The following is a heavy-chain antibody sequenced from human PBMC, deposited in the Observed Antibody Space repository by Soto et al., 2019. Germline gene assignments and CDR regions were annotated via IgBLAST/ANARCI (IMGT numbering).Heavy chain of an antibody. CDR3: ARGGIRGGLDV. CDR2: IHTSGNT. Sequence: SETLSLTCTVTGGSISTYDWCWIRQSAGKGLEWLGRIHTSGNTNYNSSLKSRLSMSVDTSKNQFSLKLSSVTAADKAVYYCARGGIRGGLDVWGQGTTVTVSS. V-gene: IGHV4-4*07. D-gene: IGHD2-15*01. CDR1: GGSISTYD. J-gene: IGHJ6*02.